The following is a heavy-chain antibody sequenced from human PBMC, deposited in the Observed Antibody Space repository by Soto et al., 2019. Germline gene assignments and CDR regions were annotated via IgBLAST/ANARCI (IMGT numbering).Heavy chain of an antibody. CDR1: GFTFSSYA. CDR2: ISGSGGST. CDR3: AKASRKYCSGGSCHLLTFDY. J-gene: IGHJ4*02. D-gene: IGHD2-15*01. V-gene: IGHV3-23*01. Sequence: GGSLRLSCAASGFTFSSYAMSWVRQAPGKGLEWVSAISGSGGSTYYADSVKGRFTISRDNSKNTLYLQMNSLRAEDTAVYYCAKASRKYCSGGSCHLLTFDYWGQGTLVTVSS.